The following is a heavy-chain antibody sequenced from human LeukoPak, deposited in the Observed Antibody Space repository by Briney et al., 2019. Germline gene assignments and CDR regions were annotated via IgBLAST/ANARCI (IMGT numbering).Heavy chain of an antibody. CDR3: ARVPGPNWFDP. Sequence: SETLSLTCTVSGYSIRSGYYWGWIRQPPGKGLEWIGSMYHSGSTYYNPSLRSRVTISVDTSKNQISLNLRSVTAADTAVYYCARVPGPNWFDPWGQETLVTVSS. J-gene: IGHJ5*02. V-gene: IGHV4-38-2*02. CDR2: MYHSGST. CDR1: GYSIRSGYY.